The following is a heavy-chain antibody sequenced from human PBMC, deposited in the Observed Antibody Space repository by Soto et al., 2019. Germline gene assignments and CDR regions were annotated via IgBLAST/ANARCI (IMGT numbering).Heavy chain of an antibody. CDR2: IIPIFGTA. CDR3: ARDFPTVVNWFDP. V-gene: IGHV1-69*06. Sequence: GASVKVSCKASGGTFSRYAISWVRQAPGQGLEWMGGIIPIFGTANYAQKFQGRVTITADKSTSTAYMELSSLRSEDTAVYYCARDFPTVVNWFDPWGQGTLVTVSS. D-gene: IGHD4-17*01. J-gene: IGHJ5*02. CDR1: GGTFSRYA.